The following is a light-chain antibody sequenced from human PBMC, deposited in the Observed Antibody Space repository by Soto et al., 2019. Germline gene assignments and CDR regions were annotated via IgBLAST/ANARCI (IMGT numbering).Light chain of an antibody. Sequence: DIQMTQSPSTLSASVGDRVTITCRASQSISTWLAWYQQKPGKAPKLLIYKASSLEGGFPSRFSGSGSGTESTLTISSLQPDDFATYYCQQYLNRWTFGQGTKVEIK. CDR1: QSISTW. CDR2: KAS. V-gene: IGKV1-5*03. CDR3: QQYLNRWT. J-gene: IGKJ1*01.